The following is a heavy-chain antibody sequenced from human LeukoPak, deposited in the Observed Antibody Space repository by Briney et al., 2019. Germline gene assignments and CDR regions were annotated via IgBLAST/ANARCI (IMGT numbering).Heavy chain of an antibody. CDR1: GFTFSSYW. J-gene: IGHJ4*02. CDR3: ATGRGTPLGF. D-gene: IGHD1-26*01. Sequence: GGSLRLSCAASGFTFSSYWMHWVRQAPGKGLVWVSRINTDGSSTNYADSVKGRFTVSRDNAKNTLYLQMNSLRAEDTAVYYCATGRGTPLGFWGQGALVTVSS. CDR2: INTDGSST. V-gene: IGHV3-74*01.